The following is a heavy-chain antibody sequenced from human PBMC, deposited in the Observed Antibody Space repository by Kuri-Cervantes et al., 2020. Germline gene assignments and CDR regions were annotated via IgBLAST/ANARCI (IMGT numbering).Heavy chain of an antibody. CDR1: GGSFSGYY. CDR3: ARGEVGATEWFDP. D-gene: IGHD1-26*01. J-gene: IGHJ5*02. V-gene: IGHV4-34*01. CDR2: INHSGST. Sequence: GSLRLSCAVYGGSFSGYYWCWIRQSPGKGLEWIGEINHSGSTNYNPSLKSRVTISVDTSKNQFSLKLSSVTAADTAVYYCARGEVGATEWFDPWGQGTLVTVSS.